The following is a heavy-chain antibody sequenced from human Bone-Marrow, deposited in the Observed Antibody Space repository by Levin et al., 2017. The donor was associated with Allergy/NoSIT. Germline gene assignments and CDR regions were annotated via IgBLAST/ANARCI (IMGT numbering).Heavy chain of an antibody. Sequence: LPGGSLRLSCAASGFTLGNYWMTWVRQAPGKGLEWVASVRQDEGEKSYLDSVRGRFTISRDNAKNSLFLQMNNLRVEDTAVYFCARDPGGYDYWGQGTLVSVSS. CDR2: VRQDEGEK. J-gene: IGHJ4*02. D-gene: IGHD4-23*01. CDR3: ARDPGGYDY. CDR1: GFTLGNYW. V-gene: IGHV3-7*01.